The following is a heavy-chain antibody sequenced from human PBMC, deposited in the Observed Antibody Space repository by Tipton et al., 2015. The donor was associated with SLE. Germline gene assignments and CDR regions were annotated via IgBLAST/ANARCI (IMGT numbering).Heavy chain of an antibody. V-gene: IGHV5-51*01. CDR2: VYPGDSDT. J-gene: IGHJ4*02. D-gene: IGHD3-10*01. CDR1: GYSFTSYW. Sequence: QLVQSGAEVKKPGESLKISCKGTGYSFTSYWIGWVRQMPGKGLEWMGIVYPGDSDTTYSPPFQGQVTISADKSISTAYLQWSSLKASDTAMYYCARQADYYGSGSYYNFDYWGQGTLGTVSS. CDR3: ARQADYYGSGSYYNFDY.